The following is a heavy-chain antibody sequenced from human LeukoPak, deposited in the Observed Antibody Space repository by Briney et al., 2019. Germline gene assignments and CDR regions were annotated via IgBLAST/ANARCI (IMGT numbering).Heavy chain of an antibody. D-gene: IGHD6-25*01. J-gene: IGHJ6*02. CDR3: AREPTLPRAETRKMYYYYGMDV. V-gene: IGHV1-69*04. CDR2: IIPILGIA. Sequence: ASVKVSCKASGGTFSSYAISWVRQAPGQGLEWMGRIIPILGIANYAQKFQGRVTITADKSTSTAYMELSSLRSEDTAVYYCAREPTLPRAETRKMYYYYGMDVWGQGTTVTVSS. CDR1: GGTFSSYA.